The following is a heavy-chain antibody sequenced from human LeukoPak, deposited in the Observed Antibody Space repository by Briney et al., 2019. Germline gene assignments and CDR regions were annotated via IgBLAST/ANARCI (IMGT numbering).Heavy chain of an antibody. CDR3: AKDAIDYNGIYDAFDI. CDR1: GFTFSSYA. D-gene: IGHD4-11*01. CDR2: IGSTPT. J-gene: IGHJ3*02. Sequence: GGSLRLSCAASGFTFSSYAMSWVRQAPGKGLEWVSTIGSTPTYYAYSVKGRFTISRDDSRNTLFLQMNSLRGEDTAVYYCAKDAIDYNGIYDAFDIRGQGTLVTVSS. V-gene: IGHV3-23*01.